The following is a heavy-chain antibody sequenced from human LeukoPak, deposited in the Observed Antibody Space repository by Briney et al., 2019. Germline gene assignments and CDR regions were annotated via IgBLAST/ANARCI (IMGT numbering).Heavy chain of an antibody. CDR2: FYSGGSI. V-gene: IGHV3-66*01. CDR3: VTDLGRFDC. J-gene: IGHJ4*02. Sequence: GGSLRLSCAASGLSVSSNHMSWVRQAPGKGLEWVSVFYSGGSIFYADSVKGRFTISRDTSKNTLHLQMNSLRAEDTAVYYCVTDLGRFDCWGQGTLVTVSS. CDR1: GLSVSSNH. D-gene: IGHD1-14*01.